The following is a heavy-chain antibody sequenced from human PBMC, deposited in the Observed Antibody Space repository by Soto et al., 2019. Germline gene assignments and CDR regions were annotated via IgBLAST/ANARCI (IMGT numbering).Heavy chain of an antibody. Sequence: GGSLRLSCTASGFTFGDYAMSWVRQAPGKGLEWVGFIRSKAYGGTAEYAASVKGRVTIPRDDSKSIAYLQMNSLKTEDTAVYYCTRDNNGDYYYGMDVWGQGTTVTVSS. CDR2: IRSKAYGGTA. V-gene: IGHV3-49*04. CDR1: GFTFGDYA. D-gene: IGHD4-17*01. J-gene: IGHJ6*02. CDR3: TRDNNGDYYYGMDV.